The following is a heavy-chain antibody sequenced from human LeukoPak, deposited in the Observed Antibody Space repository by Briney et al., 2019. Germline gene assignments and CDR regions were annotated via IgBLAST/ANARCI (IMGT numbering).Heavy chain of an antibody. V-gene: IGHV3-23*01. CDR1: GFTFSSFA. D-gene: IGHD6-19*01. Sequence: AGGSLRLSCAAAGFTFSSFAISWVRQAPGKGLEWVSTVSGLGDNTYYADSVKGRFTISRDNSKNTLYLQMNSLSAEDTAVYYCAKARPKIWLAPDYWGQGTLVTVSS. J-gene: IGHJ4*02. CDR3: AKARPKIWLAPDY. CDR2: VSGLGDNT.